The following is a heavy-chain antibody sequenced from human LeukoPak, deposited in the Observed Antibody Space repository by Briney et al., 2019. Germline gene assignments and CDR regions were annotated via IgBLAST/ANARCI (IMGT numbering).Heavy chain of an antibody. V-gene: IGHV4-38-2*01. CDR1: GYFISSGYY. J-gene: IGHJ3*02. CDR2: MYRSGST. CDR3: ATQVLPAAIPDAFDI. Sequence: PSETLSLTCAVSGYFISSGYYWAWIRQPPGKGLEFIGSMYRSGSTYDNPSLKSRFTISLDPSKNQFSLKLRSVTAADTALYYCATQVLPAAIPDAFDIWGQGTMVTVSS. D-gene: IGHD2-2*01.